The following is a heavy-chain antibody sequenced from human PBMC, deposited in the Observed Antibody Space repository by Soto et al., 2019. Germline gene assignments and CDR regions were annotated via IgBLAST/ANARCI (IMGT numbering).Heavy chain of an antibody. CDR1: GGTFTSYA. V-gene: IGHV1-69*12. D-gene: IGHD3-16*02. J-gene: IGHJ6*02. CDR2: IIPIFGTA. CDR3: VTMKGGYQSYYYGMDV. Sequence: QVQLVQSGAEVKKPGSSVKVSCKASGGTFTSYAISWVRQAPGQGLEWVGGIIPIFGTADYAQKFQGRVTIPADEYTSTADMGLSRLRSEDTAVYYCVTMKGGYQSYYYGMDVWGQGTTVTVSS.